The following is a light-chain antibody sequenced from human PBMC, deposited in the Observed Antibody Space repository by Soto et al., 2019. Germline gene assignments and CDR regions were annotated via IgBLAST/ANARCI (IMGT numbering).Light chain of an antibody. Sequence: DIQMTQSPSSLSASVGDRVTITCRASQGISTYLVWYQQKPGTVPKLLIFAASTLHSGVPPRFSGSGSGTDFTLTISSLQPEDVATYYCQNYNGAPWTFGQGTKVEIK. J-gene: IGKJ1*01. CDR1: QGISTY. CDR2: AAS. V-gene: IGKV1-27*01. CDR3: QNYNGAPWT.